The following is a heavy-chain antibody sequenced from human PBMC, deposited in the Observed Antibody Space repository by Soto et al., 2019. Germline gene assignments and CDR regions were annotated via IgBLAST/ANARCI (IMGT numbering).Heavy chain of an antibody. CDR1: GYTFTSYD. Sequence: QVQLVQSGAEEKKPGASVKVSCKASGYTFTSYDMHWVRQAPGQRLEWMGWINAGNGNTKYSQKFQGRVTITRDTSASPAYMELSSLRSEDTAVYYCARDKITGLLDYWGQGTLVTVSS. CDR3: ARDKITGLLDY. V-gene: IGHV1-3*05. J-gene: IGHJ4*02. CDR2: INAGNGNT. D-gene: IGHD1-20*01.